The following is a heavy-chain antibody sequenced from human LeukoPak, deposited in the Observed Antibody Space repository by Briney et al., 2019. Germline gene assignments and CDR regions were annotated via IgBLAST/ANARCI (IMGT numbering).Heavy chain of an antibody. J-gene: IGHJ4*02. D-gene: IGHD6-19*01. CDR3: ASRQYSSGWYVRDY. CDR2: ISSSGSTI. Sequence: GGSLRLSCAASGFTFSDYYMSWIRQAPGKGLEWVSYISSSGSTIYYADSVKGRFTISRDNAKNSLYLQMNSLRAEDSAVYYCASRQYSSGWYVRDYWGQGTLVTVSS. CDR1: GFTFSDYY. V-gene: IGHV3-11*01.